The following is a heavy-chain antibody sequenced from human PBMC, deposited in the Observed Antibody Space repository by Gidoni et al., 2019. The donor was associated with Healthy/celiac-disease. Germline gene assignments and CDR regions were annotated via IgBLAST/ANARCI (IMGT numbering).Heavy chain of an antibody. D-gene: IGHD3-10*01. V-gene: IGHV1-8*01. J-gene: IGHJ4*02. CDR1: GYTFTSYD. CDR2: MNPTSGNT. CDR3: AATITMVRGRGYYFDY. Sequence: QVQLVQSGAEVKKPAASVKVYCNASGYTFTSYDINWVRQATGQGLEWMGWMNPTSGNTGYAQKFQGRVTMTRNTSISTAYMELSSLRSEDTAVYYCAATITMVRGRGYYFDYWGQGTLVTVSS.